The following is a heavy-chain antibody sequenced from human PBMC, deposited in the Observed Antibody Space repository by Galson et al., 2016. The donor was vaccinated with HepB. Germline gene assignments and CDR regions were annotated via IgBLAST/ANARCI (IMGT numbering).Heavy chain of an antibody. D-gene: IGHD2/OR15-2a*01. V-gene: IGHV4-31*03. CDR2: MYYSGTT. CDR1: GGSISSGGHY. Sequence: TLSLTCTVSGGSISSGGHYWTWIRQHPVKGLEWIGNMYYSGTTYYNPSLKSRVSISIDKSQNQFSLKLISVTAADTAVYYCARDFLPWRTFDSWGQGTHVSVSS. J-gene: IGHJ4*02. CDR3: ARDFLPWRTFDS.